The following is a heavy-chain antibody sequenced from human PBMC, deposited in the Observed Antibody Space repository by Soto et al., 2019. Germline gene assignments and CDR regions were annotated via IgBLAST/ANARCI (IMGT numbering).Heavy chain of an antibody. Sequence: SEILSLTVNVSCGSIRSSNYSCGSIRQPPGKGLEWIGSIYYSGSTYYNPSLKSRVTISVDTSKNQFSLKLSSVTAADTAVYYCASPTRGYSYGDDAFDIWGQGTMVT. D-gene: IGHD5-18*01. CDR1: CGSIRSSNYS. CDR3: ASPTRGYSYGDDAFDI. V-gene: IGHV4-39*01. J-gene: IGHJ3*02. CDR2: IYYSGST.